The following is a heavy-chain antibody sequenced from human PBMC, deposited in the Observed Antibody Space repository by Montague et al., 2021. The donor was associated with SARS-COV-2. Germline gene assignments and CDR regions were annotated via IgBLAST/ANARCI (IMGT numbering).Heavy chain of an antibody. D-gene: IGHD6-19*01. V-gene: IGHV6-1*01. Sequence: CAISGDSVSSNSAAWNWIRQSPSRGLEWLGRTYYRSKWYNDYALXXKGRITINPDTSKNQFSLQLNSVTPEDTAVYYCARGQQWLGAVYHYYGMDVWGQGTTVTVSS. J-gene: IGHJ6*02. CDR1: GDSVSSNSAA. CDR3: ARGQQWLGAVYHYYGMDV. CDR2: TYYRSKWYN.